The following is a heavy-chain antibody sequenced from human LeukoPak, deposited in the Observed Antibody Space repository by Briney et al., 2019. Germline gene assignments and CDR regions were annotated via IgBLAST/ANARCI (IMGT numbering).Heavy chain of an antibody. D-gene: IGHD3-22*01. Sequence: GGSLRLSCEASGFTFSYYWMSWVRQAPGKGLEWVANIKQDGNEKYYVDSVKGRYTISRDNAKNSLYLQMNSLRAEDTAVYYCARGAPFYYDSSGYYHAGGFFDYWGQGTLVTVSS. V-gene: IGHV3-7*01. CDR1: GFTFSYYW. J-gene: IGHJ4*02. CDR2: IKQDGNEK. CDR3: ARGAPFYYDSSGYYHAGGFFDY.